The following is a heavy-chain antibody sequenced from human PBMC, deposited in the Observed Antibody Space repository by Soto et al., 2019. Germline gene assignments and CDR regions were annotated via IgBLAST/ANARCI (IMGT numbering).Heavy chain of an antibody. CDR2: ITSSGSTI. J-gene: IGHJ4*02. Sequence: PGGSLRLSCAASGFTFSGYYMNWIRLAPGKGLEWISYITSSGSTIYYADSVKGRFTISRDNAKNSLYLQMNSLRAEDTAVYYCARQSRTDFFDYWGQGTLVTVSS. CDR3: ARQSRTDFFDY. V-gene: IGHV3-11*01. CDR1: GFTFSGYY.